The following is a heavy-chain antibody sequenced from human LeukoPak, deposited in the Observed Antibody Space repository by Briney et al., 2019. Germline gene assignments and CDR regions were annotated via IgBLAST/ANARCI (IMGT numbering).Heavy chain of an antibody. Sequence: GGSLRLSCAASGFTVSSNYMSWVRQAPGKGLEWVSVIYTGGSTYYADSVKGRFTISRLNSKNTLYLQMNSLRAEDTAVYYCARALTGTAVYFDYWGQGNLVTVSS. J-gene: IGHJ4*02. CDR3: ARALTGTAVYFDY. CDR1: GFTVSSNY. V-gene: IGHV3-53*04. CDR2: IYTGGST. D-gene: IGHD1-7*01.